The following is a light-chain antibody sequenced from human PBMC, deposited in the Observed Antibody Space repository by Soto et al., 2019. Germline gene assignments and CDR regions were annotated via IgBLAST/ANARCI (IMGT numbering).Light chain of an antibody. J-gene: IGLJ2*01. V-gene: IGLV2-14*01. CDR3: RSYRSSSPHVG. CDR2: DVS. CDR1: SSDVGGYNY. Sequence: QSALTQPASVSGSPGQSITISCTGTSSDVGGYNYVSWYQQHPGTAPKLMIYDVSNRPSGVSNRVSGSKSGNTASLTISGRQAEDEAGYYCRSYRSSSPHVGFGGGTKLTVL.